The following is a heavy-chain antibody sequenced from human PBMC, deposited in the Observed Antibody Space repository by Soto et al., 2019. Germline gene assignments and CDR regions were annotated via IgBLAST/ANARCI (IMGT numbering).Heavy chain of an antibody. D-gene: IGHD2-2*01. Sequence: QVQLVQSGAEVKKPGASVKVSCKASGYTFTSYDINWVRQATGQGLEWMGWMNPNSGNTGYAQKFQGRVTMTRNTSISTAYMELSSLGSEDTAVYYCARGGSVRYCSSTSCREIDYWGQGTLVTVSS. CDR3: ARGGSVRYCSSTSCREIDY. CDR2: MNPNSGNT. V-gene: IGHV1-8*01. CDR1: GYTFTSYD. J-gene: IGHJ4*02.